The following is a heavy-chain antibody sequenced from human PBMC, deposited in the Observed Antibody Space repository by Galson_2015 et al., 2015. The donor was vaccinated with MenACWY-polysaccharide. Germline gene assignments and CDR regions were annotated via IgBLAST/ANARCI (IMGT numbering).Heavy chain of an antibody. Sequence: ETLSLTCAVSDYSISSGYFWGWLRQPPGKGLEWIASIFHSGTTYYNPSLKSRFPISVDTSKNQFSLKLSSVTAADTAVYYCARVEKYSASFYILDWGQG. CDR2: IFHSGTT. V-gene: IGHV4-38-2*01. J-gene: IGHJ4*02. D-gene: IGHD1-26*01. CDR3: ARVEKYSASFYILD. CDR1: DYSISSGYF.